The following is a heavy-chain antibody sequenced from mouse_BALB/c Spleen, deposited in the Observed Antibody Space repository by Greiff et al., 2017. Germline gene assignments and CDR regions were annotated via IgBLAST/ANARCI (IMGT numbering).Heavy chain of an antibody. CDR1: GYTFTSYW. V-gene: IGHV1-87*01. CDR2: IYPGDGDT. CDR3: ARMIYYYLGAPHYYAMDY. J-gene: IGHJ4*01. Sequence: QVQLQQSGAELARPGASVKLSCKASGYTFTSYWMQWVKQRPGQGLEWIGAIYPGDGDTRYTQKFKGKATLTADKSSSTAYMQLSSLASEDSAVYYCARMIYYYLGAPHYYAMDYWGQGTSVTVSS. D-gene: IGHD1-1*01.